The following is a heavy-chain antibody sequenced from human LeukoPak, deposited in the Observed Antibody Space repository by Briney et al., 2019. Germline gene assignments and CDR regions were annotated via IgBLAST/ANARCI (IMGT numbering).Heavy chain of an antibody. Sequence: PGGSLRLSCAASGFTFSSSAMIWVRQAPGKGLEWVSTISGSGGSTYYADSVKGRFTISRDNSKNTLYLQMNSLRAEDTAVYYCAKGALGGLDYWGQGTLVTVSS. V-gene: IGHV3-23*01. D-gene: IGHD3-16*01. CDR3: AKGALGGLDY. J-gene: IGHJ4*02. CDR2: ISGSGGST. CDR1: GFTFSSSA.